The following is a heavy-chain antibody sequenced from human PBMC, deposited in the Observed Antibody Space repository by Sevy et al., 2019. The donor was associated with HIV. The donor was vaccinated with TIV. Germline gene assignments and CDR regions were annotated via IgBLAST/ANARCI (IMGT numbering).Heavy chain of an antibody. J-gene: IGHJ4*02. CDR2: ISGSGGST. D-gene: IGHD2-2*03. V-gene: IGHV3-23*01. Sequence: GGSLRLSCAASGFTFISYAMSWVRQAPGKGLEWVSAISGSGGSTYYADSVKGRFTISRDNSKNTLYLQMNSLRAEDTAVYYCAKDLQTALAIVVVPAAIGLDYWGQGTLVTVSS. CDR3: AKDLQTALAIVVVPAAIGLDY. CDR1: GFTFISYA.